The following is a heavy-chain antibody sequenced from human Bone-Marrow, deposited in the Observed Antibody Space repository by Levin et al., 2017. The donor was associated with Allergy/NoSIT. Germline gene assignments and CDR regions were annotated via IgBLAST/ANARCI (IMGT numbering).Heavy chain of an antibody. J-gene: IGHJ6*02. CDR3: ARPSSICHYGMDV. CDR2: IKEDGSEK. CDR1: GFTFSGFW. Sequence: GESLKISCSASGFTFSGFWMTWVRQAPGEGLEWVANIKEDGSEKYYVDSVKGRFTISRDNAKNSLYLQMNSLRAEDTAVYYCARPSSICHYGMDVWGQGTTVTVSS. V-gene: IGHV3-7*01. D-gene: IGHD2-2*01.